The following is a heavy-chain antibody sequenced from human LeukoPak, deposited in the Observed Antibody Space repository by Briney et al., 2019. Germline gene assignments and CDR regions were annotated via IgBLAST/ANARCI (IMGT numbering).Heavy chain of an antibody. V-gene: IGHV1-18*01. CDR2: ISAYNGNT. J-gene: IGHJ4*02. CDR3: ARVPYYDSSGYRDY. Sequence: AAVTVSYKASGYTFTSYGISWVGQAPGQGGEGMGWISAYNGNTDYAQKLQGRVTMTTDPSTSTAYMELRRLRSDATAVYYCARVPYYDSSGYRDYWGPGTLVTGSS. CDR1: GYTFTSYG. D-gene: IGHD3-22*01.